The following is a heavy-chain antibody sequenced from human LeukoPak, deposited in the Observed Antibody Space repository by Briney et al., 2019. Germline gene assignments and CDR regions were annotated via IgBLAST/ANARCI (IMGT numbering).Heavy chain of an antibody. CDR3: ARRGGYSLFHY. J-gene: IGHJ4*02. CDR2: MKYDGSEI. Sequence: GGSLRLSCAASGFTFSSYWMSWVRQAPGKGLEWVANMKYDGSEIYYVDSVKGRFTISRDNAMNSLFLQMNSLRAEDTAVYYCARRGGYSLFHYWGQGTLVTVSS. V-gene: IGHV3-7*01. CDR1: GFTFSSYW. D-gene: IGHD2-21*01.